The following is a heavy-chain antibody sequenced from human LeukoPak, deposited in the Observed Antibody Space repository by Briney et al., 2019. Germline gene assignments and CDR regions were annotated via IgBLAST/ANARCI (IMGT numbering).Heavy chain of an antibody. CDR3: ARGYFDWLLSSNPLDY. CDR1: GFTFSSYG. CDR2: ISYDGTNK. Sequence: QSGGSLRLSCAASGFTFSSYGMHWVRQAPGKGLEWLSVISYDGTNKYYADSVKGRFTISRDNAKNSLYLQMNSLRAEDTAVYYCARGYFDWLLSSNPLDYWGQGTLVTVSS. D-gene: IGHD3-9*01. J-gene: IGHJ4*02. V-gene: IGHV3-30*03.